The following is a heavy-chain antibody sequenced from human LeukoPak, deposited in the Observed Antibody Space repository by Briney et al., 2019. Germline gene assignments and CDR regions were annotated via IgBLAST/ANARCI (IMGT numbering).Heavy chain of an antibody. CDR1: GDSVSSNNDA. CDR3: ARSAGGTVDY. D-gene: IGHD6-13*01. V-gene: IGHV6-1*01. J-gene: IGHJ4*02. Sequence: SQTLSLTCAISGDSVSSNNDAWNWIRQSPSRGLEWLGRTYYRSKWYNDYAASVKSRITIKPDTSKNQFSLQLNSVTAEDSAVYYCARSAGGTVDYWGRGTLVTVSS. CDR2: TYYRSKWYN.